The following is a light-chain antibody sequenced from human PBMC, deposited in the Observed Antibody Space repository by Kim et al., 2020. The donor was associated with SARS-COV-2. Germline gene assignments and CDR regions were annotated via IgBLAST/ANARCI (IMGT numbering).Light chain of an antibody. Sequence: IVLTQSPGTLSLSPGERATLSCRASQSVTTFLAWYQQKFGQAPRLLIYGASSRATGIPDRFSGSGSGTDFTLIISRLEPEDSAVYYCQHYGSSPYTFGQGTKLEI. CDR2: GAS. CDR3: QHYGSSPYT. CDR1: QSVTTF. V-gene: IGKV3-20*01. J-gene: IGKJ2*01.